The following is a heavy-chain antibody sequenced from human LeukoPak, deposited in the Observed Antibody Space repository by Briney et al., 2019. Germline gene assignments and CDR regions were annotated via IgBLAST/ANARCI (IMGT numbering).Heavy chain of an antibody. Sequence: PGGSLRLSCAASGFTFSSYWMSWVRQAPGKGLEWVANIKQDGSEKYYVDSVKGRFTISRDNAKNSLYLQMNSLRAEDTAVYYCARDRSGDYGSYLDYWAREPWSPSPQ. V-gene: IGHV3-7*01. CDR3: ARDRSGDYGSYLDY. CDR1: GFTFSSYW. J-gene: IGHJ4*02. CDR2: IKQDGSEK. D-gene: IGHD3-16*02.